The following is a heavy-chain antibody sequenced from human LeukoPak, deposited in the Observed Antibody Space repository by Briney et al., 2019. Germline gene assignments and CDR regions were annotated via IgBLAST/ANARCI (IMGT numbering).Heavy chain of an antibody. V-gene: IGHV4-61*02. Sequence: SETLSLTCTVSGGSISSGSYYWSWIRQPAGKGLEWIGRIYTSGSTNCNPSLKSRVTISIDTSKNHFSLKLSSVTAADTAVYYCARKTYYYDFWGQGTLVTVSS. CDR3: ARKTYYYDF. J-gene: IGHJ4*02. CDR1: GGSISSGSYY. CDR2: IYTSGST.